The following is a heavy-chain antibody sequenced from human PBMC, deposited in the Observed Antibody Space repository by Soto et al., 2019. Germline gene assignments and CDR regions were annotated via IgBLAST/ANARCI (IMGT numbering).Heavy chain of an antibody. Sequence: QVQLVQSGAEVKKPGSSVKVSCKASGGTFSSYAISWVRQAPGQGLEWMGGIIPIFGTANYAQKFQGRVTITADESTSTAYMELSSLRSEDTAVYYCARNYYDSSGYHYYGMDVWGQGTTVTVSS. V-gene: IGHV1-69*01. CDR2: IIPIFGTA. J-gene: IGHJ6*02. CDR1: GGTFSSYA. CDR3: ARNYYDSSGYHYYGMDV. D-gene: IGHD3-22*01.